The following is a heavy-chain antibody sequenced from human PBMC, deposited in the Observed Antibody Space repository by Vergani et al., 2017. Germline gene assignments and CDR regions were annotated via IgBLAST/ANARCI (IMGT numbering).Heavy chain of an antibody. CDR2: IYPGDSEV. Sequence: VQVVQSGSETKKPGESLKLSCQAFGYIFSNFWIGWVRQRPGRGLEWMGIIYPGDSEVKSNPTFRGQVIFSVDTSVNTAYLQWRSLQASDTATYFCASGGHGSENGGALQLWGQGTNITVSS. V-gene: IGHV5-51*01. CDR3: ASGGHGSENGGALQL. D-gene: IGHD3-10*01. J-gene: IGHJ3*01. CDR1: GYIFSNFW.